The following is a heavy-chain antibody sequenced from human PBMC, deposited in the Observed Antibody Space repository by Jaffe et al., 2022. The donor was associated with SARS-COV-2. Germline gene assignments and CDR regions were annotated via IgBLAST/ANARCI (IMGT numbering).Heavy chain of an antibody. V-gene: IGHV4-34*01. D-gene: IGHD3-16*02. CDR3: ARGLYYDYVWGSYRYDY. CDR2: INHSGST. Sequence: QVQLQQWGAGLLKPSETLSLTCAVYGGSFSGYYWSWIRQPPGKGLEWIGEINHSGSTNYNPSLKSRVTISVDTSKNQFSLKLSSVTAADTAVYYCARGLYYDYVWGSYRYDYWGQGTLVTVSS. CDR1: GGSFSGYY. J-gene: IGHJ4*02.